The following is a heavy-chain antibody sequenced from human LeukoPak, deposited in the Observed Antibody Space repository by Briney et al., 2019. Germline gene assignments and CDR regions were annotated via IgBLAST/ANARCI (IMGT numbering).Heavy chain of an antibody. Sequence: SETLSLTCTVSGGSISSYYWSWIRQPAGKGLEWIGRIYTSGSTNYNPSLKSRVTMSVDTSKNQFALKLSPATAAAAALYYRAREGGDIAAAGTLDYWGQGTLVTVSS. CDR1: GGSISSYY. CDR2: IYTSGST. D-gene: IGHD6-13*01. V-gene: IGHV4-4*07. J-gene: IGHJ4*02. CDR3: AREGGDIAAAGTLDY.